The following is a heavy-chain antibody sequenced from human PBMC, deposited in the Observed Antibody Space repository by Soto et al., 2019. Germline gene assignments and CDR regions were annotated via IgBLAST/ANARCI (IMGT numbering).Heavy chain of an antibody. CDR1: GGSINSGGYS. V-gene: IGHV4-30-2*02. CDR2: IYHSGRT. Sequence: PSETLSLTCAVSGGSINSGGYSWSWIRQPPGKGLEWIGYIYHSGRTYYNPSLKSRVTISVDRSKNQFSLKLSSVTAADTAVYYCASYSSGWYDVSYWGQGTLVTAPQ. CDR3: ASYSSGWYDVSY. J-gene: IGHJ4*02. D-gene: IGHD6-19*01.